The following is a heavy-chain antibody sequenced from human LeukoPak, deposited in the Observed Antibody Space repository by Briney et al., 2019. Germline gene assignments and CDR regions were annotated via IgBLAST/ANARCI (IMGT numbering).Heavy chain of an antibody. D-gene: IGHD6-6*01. V-gene: IGHV4-39*07. CDR3: ATDKEGSSSTTYFDY. Sequence: SETLSLTCTVSGGSISSSSYYWGWIRQPPGKGLEWIGSIYYSGSTYYNPSLKSRVTISVDTSKNQFSLKVTSVTAADTAVYYCATDKEGSSSTTYFDYWGQGTLVTVSS. J-gene: IGHJ4*02. CDR1: GGSISSSSYY. CDR2: IYYSGST.